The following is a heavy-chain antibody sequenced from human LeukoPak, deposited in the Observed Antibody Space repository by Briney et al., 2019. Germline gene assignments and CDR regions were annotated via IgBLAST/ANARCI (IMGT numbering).Heavy chain of an antibody. CDR1: GYSLTNYW. CDR3: ARARGDHYSFDY. J-gene: IGHJ4*02. Sequence: GESLKISCKGSGYSLTNYWIIWVRQMPGKGLEWMGRIDPSDSYTNYSPSLQGHVTISADKSISAAYLQWSNLKASDTAMYYCARARGDHYSFDYWGQGTLVTVSS. V-gene: IGHV5-10-1*01. CDR2: IDPSDSYT. D-gene: IGHD3-10*01.